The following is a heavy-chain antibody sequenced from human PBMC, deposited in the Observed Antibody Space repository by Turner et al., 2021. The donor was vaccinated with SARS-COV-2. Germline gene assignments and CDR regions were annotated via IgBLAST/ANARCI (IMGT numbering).Heavy chain of an antibody. CDR1: GFPFCSFS. CDR3: TRSRDYYGSGTYYNYDY. D-gene: IGHD3-10*01. V-gene: IGHV3-21*02. Sequence: VQLVESGGGLVKPGGSLRLSCAASGFPFCSFSMNWVRQAPEKGLEWVASINSGSSYIYYADSLKGRVTISRDNTKRSLFLQMNSLRVEDTAVYYCTRSRDYYGSGTYYNYDYWGQGTLVTVSS. J-gene: IGHJ4*02. CDR2: INSGSSYI.